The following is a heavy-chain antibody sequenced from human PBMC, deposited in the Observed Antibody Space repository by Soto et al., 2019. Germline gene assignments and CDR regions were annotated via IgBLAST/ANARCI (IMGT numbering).Heavy chain of an antibody. CDR2: IYPGDSDT. V-gene: IGHV5-51*01. D-gene: IGHD2-2*03. Sequence: PGESLKISCKGSGYSFTSYWIGWVRQMPGKGLEWMGIIYPGDSDTRYSPSFQGQVTISADKSISTAYLQWSGLKASDTAMYYCARNGAPGYCSSTSCSKAYYYYYYGMDVWGQGTTVTVSS. J-gene: IGHJ6*02. CDR3: ARNGAPGYCSSTSCSKAYYYYYYGMDV. CDR1: GYSFTSYW.